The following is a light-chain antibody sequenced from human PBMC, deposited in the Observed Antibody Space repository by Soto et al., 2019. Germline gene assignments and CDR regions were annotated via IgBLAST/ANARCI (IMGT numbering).Light chain of an antibody. V-gene: IGLV2-11*01. J-gene: IGLJ3*02. CDR1: SSDVGGYNY. CDR3: CSYAGSSTVV. CDR2: DVT. Sequence: QSALTQPRSVSGSPGQSVTISCTGTSSDVGGYNYVSWYQQHPGKAPQLMIYDVTKRPSGVPDRFSGSRSGNTASLTISGLQAEDEADDYCCSYAGSSTVVFGGGTKLTVL.